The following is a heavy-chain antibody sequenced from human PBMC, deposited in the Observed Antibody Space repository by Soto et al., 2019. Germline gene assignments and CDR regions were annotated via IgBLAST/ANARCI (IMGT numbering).Heavy chain of an antibody. J-gene: IGHJ5*02. CDR3: TRRDIDSSKGWFAP. CDR2: VRNRANNYAT. V-gene: IGHV3-73*02. Sequence: EVQLVESGGGLVQPGGSLKLSCAASGFTFSGSAMHWVRQASGQGLEWLGRVRNRANNYATAYAASVKGRFTISRDDSKNTTYLQMNSLKTEDTAVYYCTRRDIDSSKGWFAPWGQGTLVTVSS. CDR1: GFTFSGSA. D-gene: IGHD3-9*01.